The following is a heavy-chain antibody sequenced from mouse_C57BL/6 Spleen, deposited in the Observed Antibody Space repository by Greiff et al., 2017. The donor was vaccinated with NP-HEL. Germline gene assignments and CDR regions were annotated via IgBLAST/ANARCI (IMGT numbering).Heavy chain of an antibody. D-gene: IGHD2-3*01. CDR2: INPYNGGT. Sequence: EVQLQQSGPVLVKPGASVKMSCKASGYTFTDYYMNWVKQSHGKSLEWIGVINPYNGGTSYNQKFKGKATLTVDKSSSTAYMELNSLTSEDSAVYYCARKPDGYYWYFDVWGTGTTVTVSS. V-gene: IGHV1-19*01. CDR1: GYTFTDYY. CDR3: ARKPDGYYWYFDV. J-gene: IGHJ1*03.